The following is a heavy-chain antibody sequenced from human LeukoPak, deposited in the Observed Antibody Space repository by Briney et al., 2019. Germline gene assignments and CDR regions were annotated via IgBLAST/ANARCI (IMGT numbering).Heavy chain of an antibody. V-gene: IGHV1-2*04. CDR1: GYIFTGYY. Sequence: GASVKVSCKASGYIFTGYYMHWVRQAPGQGLEWMGWINPNSGGTNYAQKFQGWVTMTRDTSISTAYMELSRLRSDDTAVYYCARGGLLYSSGWYYFDYWGQGTLVTVSS. J-gene: IGHJ4*02. CDR2: INPNSGGT. D-gene: IGHD6-19*01. CDR3: ARGGLLYSSGWYYFDY.